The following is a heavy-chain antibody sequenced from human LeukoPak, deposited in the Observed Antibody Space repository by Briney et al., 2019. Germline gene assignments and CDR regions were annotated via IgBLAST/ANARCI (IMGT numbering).Heavy chain of an antibody. D-gene: IGHD3-10*01. CDR1: GFTFDDYA. CDR3: AKDFAVRFSAFDI. CDR2: ISWNSGSI. Sequence: GRSLRLSCAASGFTFDDYAMHWVRQAPGKGLEWVSGISWNSGSIGYADSVKDRFTISRDNAKNSLYLQMNSLRAEDTALYYCAKDFAVRFSAFDIWGQGTMVTVSS. J-gene: IGHJ3*02. V-gene: IGHV3-9*01.